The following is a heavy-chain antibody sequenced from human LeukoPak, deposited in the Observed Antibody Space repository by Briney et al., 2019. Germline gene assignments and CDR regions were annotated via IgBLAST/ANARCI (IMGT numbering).Heavy chain of an antibody. Sequence: GGSLRLSCAASGFTFSNYGMHWVRQAPGKGLEWVAVISYDGSNKYYADSVKGRFTISRDNSKNTLYLQMNSLRPEDTAVYYCAKDDGNYDYVWGSYRPLGHFDYWGQGTLVTVSS. V-gene: IGHV3-30*18. D-gene: IGHD3-16*02. CDR1: GFTFSNYG. CDR2: ISYDGSNK. CDR3: AKDDGNYDYVWGSYRPLGHFDY. J-gene: IGHJ4*02.